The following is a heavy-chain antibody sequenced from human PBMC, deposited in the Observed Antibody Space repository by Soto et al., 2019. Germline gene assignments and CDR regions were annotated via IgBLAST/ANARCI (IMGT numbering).Heavy chain of an antibody. J-gene: IGHJ6*02. CDR2: INHSGST. Sequence: GGSCSSWCSRCHRQQPGKGLEWIGEINHSGSTNYNPSLKSRVTISVDTSKNQFSLKLSSVTAAVTAVYYCSRNPVGDFWSGYYLYYYYGMDVWGQGTTVTVSS. V-gene: IGHV4-34*01. CDR1: GGSCSSWC. D-gene: IGHD3-3*01. CDR3: SRNPVGDFWSGYYLYYYYGMDV.